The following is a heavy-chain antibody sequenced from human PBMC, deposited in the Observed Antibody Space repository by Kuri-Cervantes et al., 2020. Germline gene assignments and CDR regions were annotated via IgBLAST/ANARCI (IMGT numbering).Heavy chain of an antibody. Sequence: SETLSLTCTVSGGSISSYYWSWIRQPPGKGLEWIGRIYTSGSTNYNPSLKSRVTISVDTSKNQFSLKLSSVTAADTAVYYCARLIPYYYDSSGYYWGSGHFDYWGQGTLVTVSS. J-gene: IGHJ4*02. CDR1: GGSISSYY. D-gene: IGHD3-22*01. CDR3: ARLIPYYYDSSGYYWGSGHFDY. V-gene: IGHV4-4*08. CDR2: IYTSGST.